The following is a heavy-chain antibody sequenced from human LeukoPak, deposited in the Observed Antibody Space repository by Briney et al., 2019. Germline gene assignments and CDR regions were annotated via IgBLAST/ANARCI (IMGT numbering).Heavy chain of an antibody. V-gene: IGHV3-23*01. CDR2: ISGSGGST. D-gene: IGHD2-15*01. CDR1: GFTFSSYA. Sequence: GGSLRLSCAASGFTFSSYAMSWLRQAPGKGLEWVSAISGSGGSTYYADSVKGRFTISRDNSKNTLYLQMNSLRAEDTAVYYCAKAEDIVVVVAATSFDYWGQGTLVTVSS. CDR3: AKAEDIVVVVAATSFDY. J-gene: IGHJ4*02.